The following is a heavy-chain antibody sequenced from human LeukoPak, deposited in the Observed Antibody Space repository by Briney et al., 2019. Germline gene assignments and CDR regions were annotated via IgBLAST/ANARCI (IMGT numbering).Heavy chain of an antibody. Sequence: PGGSLRLSCAASGFTFSSYWMSRVRQAPGKGLEWVSGLSSSGVRTFSADSVRGRFTTSRDNPKNRLYLQINSLRAEDTAVYYCAKHRDSGGYEEFDYWGQGTLVTVSS. V-gene: IGHV3-23*01. CDR2: LSSSGVRT. CDR3: AKHRDSGGYEEFDY. CDR1: GFTFSSYW. D-gene: IGHD3-22*01. J-gene: IGHJ4*02.